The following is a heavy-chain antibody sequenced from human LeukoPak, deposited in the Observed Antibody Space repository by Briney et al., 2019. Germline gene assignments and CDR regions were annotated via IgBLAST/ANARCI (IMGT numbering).Heavy chain of an antibody. CDR3: ARASGYFPRLYFDY. Sequence: PSETLSVTRTVSVGSITRSDWVWIRQSPGKGLEWIGYFYYTVNCDYKHTLKGRVTIAVDTSKTQFSLTLSSVTAADTAVSVCARASGYFPRLYFDYWGRGTPVTVSS. V-gene: IGHV4-59*08. CDR2: FYYTVNC. J-gene: IGHJ4*02. CDR1: VGSITRSD. D-gene: IGHD3-3*01.